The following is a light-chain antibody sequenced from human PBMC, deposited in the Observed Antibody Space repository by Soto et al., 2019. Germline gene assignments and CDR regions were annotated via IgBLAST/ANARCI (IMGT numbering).Light chain of an antibody. CDR2: EVS. J-gene: IGLJ1*01. Sequence: QSALTQPASVSGSPGQSITISCTGTTSDVGGYNYVSWYQHHPGKAPKLMIYEVSNRPSGVSNRVSGSKSGNTASLTISGLQAEDEADYYCSSYTSSSTLVFGTGTKVTVL. CDR1: TSDVGGYNY. CDR3: SSYTSSSTLV. V-gene: IGLV2-14*01.